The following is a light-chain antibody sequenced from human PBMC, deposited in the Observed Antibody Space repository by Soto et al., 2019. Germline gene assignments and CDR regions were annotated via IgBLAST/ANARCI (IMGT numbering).Light chain of an antibody. J-gene: IGKJ4*01. CDR1: QSISSRY. V-gene: IGKV3-20*01. CDR3: QQYGTAPIS. Sequence: EIVLTQSPGTLSLSPGERATLSCRTSQSISSRYLAWYQQKPGQAPRLLIHSASSRDIGIPDGLNVSGSGTDFILTISRLEHEDSAGYSCQQYGTAPISFGRRTMLEIK. CDR2: SAS.